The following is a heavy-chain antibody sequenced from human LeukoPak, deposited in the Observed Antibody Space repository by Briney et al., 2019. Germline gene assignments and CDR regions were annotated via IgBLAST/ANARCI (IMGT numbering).Heavy chain of an antibody. CDR3: ARGLYSSSWDTDAFDI. CDR1: GYTFTSYY. J-gene: IGHJ3*02. V-gene: IGHV1-46*01. CDR2: INPSGGST. D-gene: IGHD6-13*01. Sequence: ASVKVSCKASGYTFTSYYMHWVRQAPGQGLEWMGIINPSGGSTSYAQKFQGRVTMTRDMSTSTVYMELSSLRSEDTAVYYCARGLYSSSWDTDAFDIWGQGTMVTVSS.